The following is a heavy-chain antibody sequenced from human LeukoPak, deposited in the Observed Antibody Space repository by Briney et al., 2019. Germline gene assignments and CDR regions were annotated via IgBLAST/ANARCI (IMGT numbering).Heavy chain of an antibody. CDR2: ISYDGSNK. CDR3: AKDQGRRKRYFQH. V-gene: IGHV3-30*18. CDR1: GFTFSSYG. J-gene: IGHJ1*01. Sequence: GGSLRLSCAASGFTFSSYGMHWVRQAPGKGLEWVAVISYDGSNKYYADSVKGRFTISRDNSKNTLYLQMNSLRAEDTALYYCAKDQGRRKRYFQHWGQGTLVTVSS.